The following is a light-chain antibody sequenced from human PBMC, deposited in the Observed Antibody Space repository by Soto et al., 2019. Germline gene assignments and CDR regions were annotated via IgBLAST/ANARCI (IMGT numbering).Light chain of an antibody. V-gene: IGLV2-14*01. CDR2: EVS. CDR3: SSYTSSSTLAVV. J-gene: IGLJ2*01. CDR1: RSDVGGYNY. Sequence: QSALTQPASVSGSPGQSITISCTGTRSDVGGYNYVSWYQHHPGRAPKLMIYEVSNRPSGVSTRFSGSKSGNTASLTISGLQSEDEAEYYCSSYTSSSTLAVVFGGGTKLTVL.